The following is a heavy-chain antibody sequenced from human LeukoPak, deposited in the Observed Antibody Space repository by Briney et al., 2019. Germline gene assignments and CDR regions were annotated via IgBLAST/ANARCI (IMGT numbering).Heavy chain of an antibody. CDR2: IYYSEST. J-gene: IGHJ4*02. Sequence: SQTLSLTCTVSGGSISSGGYYWSWIRQHPGKGLEWIGYIYYSESTYYNPSLKSRVTISVDTSKNQFSLKLSSVTAADTAVYYCARVGIVGAKGNYFDYWGQGTLVTVSS. D-gene: IGHD1-26*01. CDR3: ARVGIVGAKGNYFDY. V-gene: IGHV4-31*03. CDR1: GGSISSGGYY.